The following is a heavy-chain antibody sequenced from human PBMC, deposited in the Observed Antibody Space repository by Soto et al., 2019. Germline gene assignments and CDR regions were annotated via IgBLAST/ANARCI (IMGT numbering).Heavy chain of an antibody. J-gene: IGHJ6*02. CDR2: ISYDGSNK. Sequence: QVQLVESGGGVVHPVRSLRLSCTASGFTFSSYDMHWVRQAPGKGLECVAGISYDGSNKYQAYSVKGRFTISSDNSKNTLSMQMHSFMTEDQAVYHCTRAGRRRYCRGASCNLAISYGMDVWGQGTTVTVAS. V-gene: IGHV3-30-3*01. D-gene: IGHD2-15*01. CDR1: GFTFSSYD. CDR3: TRAGRRRYCRGASCNLAISYGMDV.